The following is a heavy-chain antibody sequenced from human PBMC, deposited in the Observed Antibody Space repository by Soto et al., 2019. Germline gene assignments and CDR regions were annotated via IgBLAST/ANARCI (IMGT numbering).Heavy chain of an antibody. J-gene: IGHJ5*02. CDR2: IYYSGST. CDR1: GGSVSSGSYY. Sequence: SLTCTVSGGSVSSGSYYWSWIRQPPGKGLEWIGYIYYSGSTNYNPSLKSRVTISVDTSKNQFSLKLSSVTAADTAVYYCARGGYCSSTSCYDNWFDPWGQGTLVTVSS. V-gene: IGHV4-61*01. D-gene: IGHD2-2*01. CDR3: ARGGYCSSTSCYDNWFDP.